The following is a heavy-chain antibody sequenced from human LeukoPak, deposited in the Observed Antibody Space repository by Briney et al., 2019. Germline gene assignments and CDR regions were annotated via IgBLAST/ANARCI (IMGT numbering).Heavy chain of an antibody. V-gene: IGHV3-30*18. Sequence: TGGSLRLSCSASGFTFSTFAIHWVRQAPGKGLEWVAVISYDGSNKYYADSVKGRFTISRDNSKNTLYLQMNSLRAEDTAVYYCAKEWCSGGSCYNWFDPWGQGTLVTVSS. CDR1: GFTFSTFA. CDR2: ISYDGSNK. D-gene: IGHD2-15*01. J-gene: IGHJ5*02. CDR3: AKEWCSGGSCYNWFDP.